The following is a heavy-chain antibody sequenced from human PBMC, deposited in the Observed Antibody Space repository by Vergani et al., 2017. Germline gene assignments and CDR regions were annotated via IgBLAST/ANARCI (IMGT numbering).Heavy chain of an antibody. D-gene: IGHD2-21*01. CDR3: ARVQCGGYRCLWWYFDL. CDR2: ISSSSSTI. Sequence: EVQLVESGGGLVKPGGSLRLSCAASGFTFSSYSMNWVRPAPGKGLEWVSYISSSSSTIYYADSVKGRFTLSRDNAKNSLYLQMNSLRDEDTAVYYCARVQCGGYRCLWWYFDLWGRGTLVTVSS. CDR1: GFTFSSYS. V-gene: IGHV3-48*02. J-gene: IGHJ2*01.